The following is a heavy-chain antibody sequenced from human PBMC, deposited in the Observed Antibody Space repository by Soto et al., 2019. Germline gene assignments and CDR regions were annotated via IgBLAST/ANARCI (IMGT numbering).Heavy chain of an antibody. CDR1: GGSISSYY. CDR3: ARGEYISGWHRRQIYYFDY. Sequence: PSETLSLTCTVSGGSISSYYWSWIRQPPGKGLEWIGYIYYSGSTNYNPSLKSRVTISVDTSKNQFSLKLSSVTAADTAVYYCARGEYISGWHRRQIYYFDYRGQGTLVTVSS. J-gene: IGHJ4*02. D-gene: IGHD6-19*01. CDR2: IYYSGST. V-gene: IGHV4-59*01.